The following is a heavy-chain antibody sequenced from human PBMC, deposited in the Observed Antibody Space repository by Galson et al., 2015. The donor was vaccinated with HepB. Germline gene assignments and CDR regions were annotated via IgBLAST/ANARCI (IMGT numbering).Heavy chain of an antibody. J-gene: IGHJ4*02. CDR3: TKDQGGDDSDY. CDR1: GFTFSDYA. CDR2: ISASGRNT. Sequence: SLRLSCAASGFTFSDYAMSWVRQAPGKGLEWVSTISASGRNTYYADSVKGRFIISEDNSKNTLYLLMNSLSADDTAVYYCTKDQGGDDSDYWGQGTLVAVSS. D-gene: IGHD2-21*01. V-gene: IGHV3-23*01.